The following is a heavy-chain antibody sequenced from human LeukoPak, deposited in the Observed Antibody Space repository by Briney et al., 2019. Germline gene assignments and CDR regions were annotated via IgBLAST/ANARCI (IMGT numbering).Heavy chain of an antibody. CDR2: IGTVGDT. J-gene: IGHJ3*02. CDR1: GFTFSLYD. D-gene: IGHD1-7*01. CDR3: TRDLREGTTPNASDI. Sequence: GGSLRLSCAASGFTFSLYDMHWVRQATGKSLEWVSGIGTVGDTYYADSVKGRFTVSRENAKNSLSLQMDSLRARDTAVYYCTRDLREGTTPNASDIWGQGTMVTVSS. V-gene: IGHV3-13*01.